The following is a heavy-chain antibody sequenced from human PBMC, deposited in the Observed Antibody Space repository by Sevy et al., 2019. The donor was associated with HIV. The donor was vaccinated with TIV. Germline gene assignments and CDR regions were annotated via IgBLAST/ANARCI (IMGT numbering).Heavy chain of an antibody. CDR3: ATLPPAAPRTYNWFDP. CDR1: GYTLTELS. J-gene: IGHJ5*02. V-gene: IGHV1-24*01. Sequence: ASVKVSCKVSGYTLTELSMHWVRQAPGKGLEWMGGFDPEDGETIYAQKFQGRVTMTEDTSTDTAYMVLSSLRSEDTAVYYCATLPPAAPRTYNWFDPWGQGTLVTVSS. CDR2: FDPEDGET. D-gene: IGHD2-2*01.